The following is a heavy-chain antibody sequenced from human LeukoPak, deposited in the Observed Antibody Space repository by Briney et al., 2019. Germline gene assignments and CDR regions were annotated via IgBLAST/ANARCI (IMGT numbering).Heavy chain of an antibody. CDR1: GGSFSGYY. V-gene: IGHV4-34*01. Sequence: SETLSLTCAVYGGSFSGYYWSRIRQPPGKGLEWIGEINHSGSTNYNPSLKSRVTISVDTSKNQFSLKLSSVTAADTAVYYCARQRTPARLFSSSWYYYYMDVWGKGTTVTISS. D-gene: IGHD6-13*01. CDR3: ARQRTPARLFSSSWYYYYMDV. CDR2: INHSGST. J-gene: IGHJ6*03.